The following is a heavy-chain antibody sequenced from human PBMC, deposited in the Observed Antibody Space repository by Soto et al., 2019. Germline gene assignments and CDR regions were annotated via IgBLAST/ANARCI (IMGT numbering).Heavy chain of an antibody. D-gene: IGHD1-1*01. CDR2: ISGSGGST. CDR3: AKDLPWTTGTKRDYYYYMDV. V-gene: IGHV3-23*01. J-gene: IGHJ6*03. CDR1: GFTFSSYA. Sequence: EVQLLESGGDLVQPGGSLRLSCAASGFTFSSYAMSWVRQAPGKGLEWVSAISGSGGSTYYADSVKGRFTISRDNSKNTLYLQMNSLRAEDTAVYYCAKDLPWTTGTKRDYYYYMDVWGKGTTVTVSS.